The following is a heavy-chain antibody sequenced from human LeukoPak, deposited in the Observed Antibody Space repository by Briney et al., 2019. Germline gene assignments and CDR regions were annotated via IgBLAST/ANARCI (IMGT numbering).Heavy chain of an antibody. Sequence: GGSLRLSCAASGVTFSSYAMTWVRQAPGKGLEWVSAISGSGGSTYYADSVKGRFTISRDNSKNTLYLQMNSLRAEDTAVYYCAKHDSSSSPFDIWGQGTMVTVSS. D-gene: IGHD6-6*01. V-gene: IGHV3-23*01. J-gene: IGHJ3*02. CDR3: AKHDSSSSPFDI. CDR1: GVTFSSYA. CDR2: ISGSGGST.